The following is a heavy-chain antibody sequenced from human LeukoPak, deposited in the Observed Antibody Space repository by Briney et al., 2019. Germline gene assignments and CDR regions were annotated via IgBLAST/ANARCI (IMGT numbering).Heavy chain of an antibody. CDR2: LSGSGDST. Sequence: GGSLRLSCAASGFTFGSYAMSWVRQAPGKGLEWVSALSGSGDSTYYADSVKGRFTISRDNSKNTLYLQMNSLRAEDTAVYYCAKVLGKRFDYWGQGTLVTVSS. D-gene: IGHD2-8*02. CDR1: GFTFGSYA. CDR3: AKVLGKRFDY. V-gene: IGHV3-23*01. J-gene: IGHJ4*02.